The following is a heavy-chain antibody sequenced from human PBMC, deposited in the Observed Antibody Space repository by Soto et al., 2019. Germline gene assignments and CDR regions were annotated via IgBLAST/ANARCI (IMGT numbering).Heavy chain of an antibody. V-gene: IGHV4-38-2*02. CDR2: IYHSGST. CDR3: AREKGYFDY. CDR1: GYSISSGYY. Sequence: SETLSLTCTVSGYSISSGYYWGWIRQPPGKGLDWIGSIYHSGSTYYNPSLKSRVTISVDTSKNQFSRKLTSVTAADTAVYYCAREKGYFDYWGQGTLVTVSS. J-gene: IGHJ4*02.